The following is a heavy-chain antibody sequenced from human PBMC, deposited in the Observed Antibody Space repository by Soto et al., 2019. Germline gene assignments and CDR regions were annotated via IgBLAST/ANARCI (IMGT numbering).Heavy chain of an antibody. J-gene: IGHJ4*02. V-gene: IGHV2-5*02. CDR1: GFSLSPSGVG. CDR2: IFWDDDQ. Sequence: SGPTLVQPTQTLTLTCTFSGFSLSPSGVGVGWIRQPPGKALEWLALIFWDDDQRYSPSLRSRLTTTKDTSKNQAVLTLTNMDPLDTATYFCAHSMRAYTYNFAYWGQGTLVTVSS. CDR3: AHSMRAYTYNFAY. D-gene: IGHD3-16*01.